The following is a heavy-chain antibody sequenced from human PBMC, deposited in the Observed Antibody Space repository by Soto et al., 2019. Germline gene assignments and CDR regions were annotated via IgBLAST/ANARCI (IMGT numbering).Heavy chain of an antibody. CDR1: GFTFSSYA. D-gene: IGHD1-1*01. Sequence: EVQLLESGGGLVQPGGSLRLSCAVSGFTFSSYAMSWVRQAPGKGLEWVSAIRGSAGSTYHADYVKGRFTISRDNSKNTLYLQMNSLRAEDTAVYYCARDGDDSGHYRVANWFDPWGQGTLVTVSS. CDR2: IRGSAGST. CDR3: ARDGDDSGHYRVANWFDP. V-gene: IGHV3-23*01. J-gene: IGHJ5*02.